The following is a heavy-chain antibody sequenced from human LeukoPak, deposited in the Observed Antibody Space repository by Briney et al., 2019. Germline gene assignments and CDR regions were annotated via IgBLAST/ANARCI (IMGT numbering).Heavy chain of an antibody. CDR1: GFAVSSNY. CDR2: IYRDGRT. Sequence: GGSLRLSCAASGFAVSSNYMSWVRQAPGKGLEWVSVIYRDGRTYYGDSVKGRFTISRDISKNTPFLQMTSLTAEDTALYHCAKVKGWHGEGHFDYWGQGSLVTVSS. V-gene: IGHV3-53*01. J-gene: IGHJ4*02. CDR3: AKVKGWHGEGHFDY. D-gene: IGHD3-10*01.